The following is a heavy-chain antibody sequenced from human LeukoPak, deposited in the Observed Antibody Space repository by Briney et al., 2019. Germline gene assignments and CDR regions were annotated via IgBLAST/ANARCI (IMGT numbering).Heavy chain of an antibody. Sequence: PGRSLRLSCAASGFTFSSYGMHWVRQAPGKGLEWVAVISYDGSNKYYADSMKGRFTISRDNSKNTLYLQMNSLRAEDTAVYYCAKDLHPLNHVPGDYWGQGTLVTVSS. D-gene: IGHD1-14*01. CDR2: ISYDGSNK. V-gene: IGHV3-30*18. J-gene: IGHJ4*02. CDR3: AKDLHPLNHVPGDY. CDR1: GFTFSSYG.